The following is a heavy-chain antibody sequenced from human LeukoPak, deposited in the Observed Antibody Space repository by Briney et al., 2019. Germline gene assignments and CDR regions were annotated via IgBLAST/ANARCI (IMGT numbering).Heavy chain of an antibody. Sequence: ASVTVSCKASGYTFTSYYMHWVRQAPGQGLEWMGIINPSGGSTSYAQKFQGRVTMTRDTSTSTVYMELSSLRSEDTAVYYCARDLALYVWGSYRYPLWGQGTLVTVSS. J-gene: IGHJ4*02. CDR1: GYTFTSYY. V-gene: IGHV1-46*01. CDR2: INPSGGST. CDR3: ARDLALYVWGSYRYPL. D-gene: IGHD3-16*02.